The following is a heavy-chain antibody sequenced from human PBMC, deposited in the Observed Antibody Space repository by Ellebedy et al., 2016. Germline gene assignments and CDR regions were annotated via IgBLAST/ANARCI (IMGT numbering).Heavy chain of an antibody. CDR3: AKDRDYYGSGSYGGGAFDI. Sequence: GGSLRLSXVASGFTFSSYAMSWVRQAPGKGLEWVSAISGTGGSTYYADSVKGRFTISRDNSKNTLYLEMNSLRAEDTAVYYCAKDRDYYGSGSYGGGAFDIWGQGTMVSVSA. D-gene: IGHD3-10*01. CDR1: GFTFSSYA. V-gene: IGHV3-23*01. J-gene: IGHJ3*02. CDR2: ISGTGGST.